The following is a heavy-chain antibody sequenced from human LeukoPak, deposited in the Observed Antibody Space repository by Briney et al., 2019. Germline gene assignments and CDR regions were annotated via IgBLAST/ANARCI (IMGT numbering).Heavy chain of an antibody. J-gene: IGHJ4*02. CDR1: GFTFSSYW. CDR3: ARDPYYYDSSGYTGMDY. D-gene: IGHD3-22*01. Sequence: GSLRLSCGASGFTFSSYWMHWVRQAPGKGLVWVSRINTDGSSTSYADSVKGRFTISRDNAKNTLYLQMNSLRAEDTAVYYCARDPYYYDSSGYTGMDYWGQGTLVTVSS. CDR2: INTDGSST. V-gene: IGHV3-74*01.